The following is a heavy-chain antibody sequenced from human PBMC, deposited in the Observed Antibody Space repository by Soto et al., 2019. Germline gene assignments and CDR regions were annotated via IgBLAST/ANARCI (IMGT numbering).Heavy chain of an antibody. V-gene: IGHV1-18*01. Sequence: ASVKVSCKTSGYIFTDYSITWVRLAPGQGLESMGWVSASNGDTNYAQKLQGRVTMTTDTSTSTAYMELRSLRSDDPAVYYCARSRYAYRGGDCYLFDYWGQGTLVTVSS. CDR3: ARSRYAYRGGDCYLFDY. CDR2: VSASNGDT. CDR1: GYIFTDYS. D-gene: IGHD2-21*02. J-gene: IGHJ4*02.